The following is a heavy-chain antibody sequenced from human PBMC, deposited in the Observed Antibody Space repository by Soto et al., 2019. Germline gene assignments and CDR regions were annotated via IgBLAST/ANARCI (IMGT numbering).Heavy chain of an antibody. J-gene: IGHJ4*02. CDR3: ARDQDGWAYLDY. CDR2: ISGSGGYT. CDR1: GFTFSDHY. D-gene: IGHD6-19*01. V-gene: IGHV3-11*05. Sequence: QVQLVESGGGLVKPGGSLRLSCAASGFTFSDHYMSWIRQAPGKGLEWLSYISGSGGYTNYADSVKGRFTISRDNAKKSLYLQMNSLRAEGTAVYYCARDQDGWAYLDYWGQGTLVTVSS.